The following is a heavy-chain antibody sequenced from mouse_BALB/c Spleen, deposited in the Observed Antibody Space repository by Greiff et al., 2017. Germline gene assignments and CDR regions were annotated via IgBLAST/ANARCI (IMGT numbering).Heavy chain of an antibody. CDR3: ANYYGYSLAY. V-gene: IGHV2-9*02. CDR1: GFSLTSYG. Sequence: VMLVESGPGLVAPSQSLSITCTVSGFSLTSYGVHWVRQPPGKGLEWLGVIWAGGSTNYNSALMSRLSISKDNSKSQVFLKMNSLQTDDTAMYYCANYYGYSLAYWGQGTLVTVSA. J-gene: IGHJ3*01. CDR2: IWAGGST. D-gene: IGHD1-2*01.